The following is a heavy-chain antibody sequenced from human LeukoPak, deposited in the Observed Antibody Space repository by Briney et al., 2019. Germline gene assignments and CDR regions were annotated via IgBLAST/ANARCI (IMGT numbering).Heavy chain of an antibody. V-gene: IGHV3-23*01. CDR1: GFTFSSYD. CDR2: ISSSGGST. Sequence: GGSLRLSCAASGFTFSSYDMNWVRQAPGKGLEWVSAISSSGGSTYYADSVKGRFTISRDSSKNTLYLQMNSLRAEDMAVYYCAKEEGYYYGRGGYCVEYFQHWGQGTLVTVSS. J-gene: IGHJ1*01. D-gene: IGHD3-22*01. CDR3: AKEEGYYYGRGGYCVEYFQH.